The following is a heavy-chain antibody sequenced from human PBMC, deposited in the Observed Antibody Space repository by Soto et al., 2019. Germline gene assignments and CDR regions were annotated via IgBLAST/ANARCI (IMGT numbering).Heavy chain of an antibody. CDR2: ISPSGDST. CDR3: VKGSGTVTLNFFNY. CDR1: GFTFSGYA. Sequence: GGSLRLSCAASGFTFSGYAMNWVRQASGKGLEWVSAISPSGDSTYYADSVKGRFTISRDNSKSTLYLQMNSLRAEDTAIYYCVKGSGTVTLNFFNYWGQGTLVTVSS. V-gene: IGHV3-23*01. D-gene: IGHD4-17*01. J-gene: IGHJ4*02.